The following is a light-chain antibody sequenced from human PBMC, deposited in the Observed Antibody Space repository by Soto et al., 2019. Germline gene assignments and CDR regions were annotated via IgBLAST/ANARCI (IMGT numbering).Light chain of an antibody. CDR2: DSS. CDR3: QQRSDWPPMT. J-gene: IGKJ5*01. Sequence: EVVLTQFPATLSLSPGDGATLSCRASQSVSSYLAWYQQKRGQAPRLLIYDSSNRATDIPGRFSGSGSGTDFTLTISSLEPEDSAVYYCQQRSDWPPMTFGQGTRLEI. V-gene: IGKV3-11*01. CDR1: QSVSSY.